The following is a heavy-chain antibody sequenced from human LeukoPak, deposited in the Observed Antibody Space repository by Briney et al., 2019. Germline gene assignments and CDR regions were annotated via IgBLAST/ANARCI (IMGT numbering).Heavy chain of an antibody. J-gene: IGHJ6*02. D-gene: IGHD3-10*01. V-gene: IGHV3-64D*06. CDR2: ISSNGGST. Sequence: GGSLRLSCSASGFTFSSYAMHWVRQAPGKGLEYVSAISSNGGSTYYADSVKGRFTISRDNSKNTLYLQMSSLRAEDTAVYYCVKRSSDLYYYYGMDVWGQGTTVTVSS. CDR3: VKRSSDLYYYYGMDV. CDR1: GFTFSSYA.